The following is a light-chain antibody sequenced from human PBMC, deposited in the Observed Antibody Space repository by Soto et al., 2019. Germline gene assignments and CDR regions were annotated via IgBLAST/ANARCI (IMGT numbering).Light chain of an antibody. Sequence: QSVLTQPPSVSAAPGQKVTISCSGSSSNIGHNYVSWYQQLPVTAPKLLIFENYKRPSGIPDRFSGSKSGTSATLGITGLQTGDEADYYCGTWDNSLTAEVFGGGTKVTVL. CDR1: SSNIGHNY. V-gene: IGLV1-51*01. J-gene: IGLJ2*01. CDR3: GTWDNSLTAEV. CDR2: ENY.